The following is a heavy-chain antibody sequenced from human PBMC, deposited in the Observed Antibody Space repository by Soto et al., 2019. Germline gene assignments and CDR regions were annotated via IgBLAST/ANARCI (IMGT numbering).Heavy chain of an antibody. CDR2: IIPIFGTA. CDR1: GGTFSSYA. V-gene: IGHV1-69*13. D-gene: IGHD2-15*01. J-gene: IGHJ6*02. Sequence: GASVKVSCKASGGTFSSYAISWVRQAPGQGLEWMGGIIPIFGTANYAQKFQGRVTITADESTSTAYMELSSLRSEDTAVYYCARTLAAIESYYYYYGMDVWGQGTTVTVSS. CDR3: ARTLAAIESYYYYYGMDV.